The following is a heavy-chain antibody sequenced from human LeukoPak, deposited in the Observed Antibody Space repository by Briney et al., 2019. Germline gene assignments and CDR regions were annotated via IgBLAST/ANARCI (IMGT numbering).Heavy chain of an antibody. Sequence: GGSLRLSCAASGFTVSSNYMSWVRQAPGKGLEWVSVIYSGGSTYYADSVKGRFTISRDNSKNTLYLQMNSLRAEDTAVYYCARGSPGATFAYWGQGTLVTVSS. V-gene: IGHV3-66*01. J-gene: IGHJ4*02. CDR3: ARGSPGATFAY. CDR2: IYSGGST. CDR1: GFTVSSNY. D-gene: IGHD1-26*01.